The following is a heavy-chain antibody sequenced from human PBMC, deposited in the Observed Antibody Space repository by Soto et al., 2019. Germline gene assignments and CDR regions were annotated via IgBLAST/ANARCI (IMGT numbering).Heavy chain of an antibody. Sequence: ASVKGSWKAAGYAFTGDGISWVRQAPGQGLEWMGWISAYNGNTNYAQKLQGRVTMTTDTSTSTAYMELRSLRSDDTAVYYCARGYQLLRFYYYYGMDVWGQGTTVTVPS. J-gene: IGHJ6*02. D-gene: IGHD2-2*01. V-gene: IGHV1-18*01. CDR1: GYAFTGDG. CDR2: ISAYNGNT. CDR3: ARGYQLLRFYYYYGMDV.